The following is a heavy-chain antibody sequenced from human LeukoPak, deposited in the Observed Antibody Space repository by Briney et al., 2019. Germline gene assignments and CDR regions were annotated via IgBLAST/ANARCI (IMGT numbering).Heavy chain of an antibody. J-gene: IGHJ3*02. Sequence: GGSLRLSCAASGFSFRKYAMHWVRQAAGKGLEYVSGIRRDGGSTAYANSVKGRFTISRDNSKNMLYLQMGSLRAEDMAVYYCAREGASMVRGVHDAFDIWGQGTMVTVSS. V-gene: IGHV3-64*01. CDR1: GFSFRKYA. CDR2: IRRDGGST. D-gene: IGHD3-10*01. CDR3: AREGASMVRGVHDAFDI.